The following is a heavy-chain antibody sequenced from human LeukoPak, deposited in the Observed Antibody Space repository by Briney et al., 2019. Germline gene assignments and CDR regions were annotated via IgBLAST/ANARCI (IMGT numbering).Heavy chain of an antibody. J-gene: IGHJ4*02. CDR1: GFTFNNNW. D-gene: IGHD3-9*01. CDR3: ARDSDWFFWD. V-gene: IGHV3-7*03. CDR2: IKPDGGEK. Sequence: GGSLRLSCVVSGFTFNNNWMTWVRQAPGKGLEWVATIKPDGGEKYYVDSVKGRFPISRDNAKNSLFLQMNSLRVEDTAVYYCARDSDWFFWDWGLGTLVTVSS.